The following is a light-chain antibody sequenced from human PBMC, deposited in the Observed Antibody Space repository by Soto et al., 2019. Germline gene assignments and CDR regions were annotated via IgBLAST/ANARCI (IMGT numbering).Light chain of an antibody. CDR2: DSS. CDR3: QQRSDWPST. J-gene: IGKJ4*01. Sequence: EIVLTQSPATLSLSPGERATLSCRASQSVGTYFAWYQQKPGQAPRLLIYDSSNRATGIPARFSGSGSGTDFTLAISGLEPEDFAVYCCQQRSDWPSTFGGGTKVEIQ. V-gene: IGKV3-11*01. CDR1: QSVGTY.